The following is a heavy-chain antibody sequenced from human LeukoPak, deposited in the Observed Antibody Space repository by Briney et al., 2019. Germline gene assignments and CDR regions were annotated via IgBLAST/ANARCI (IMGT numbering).Heavy chain of an antibody. J-gene: IGHJ6*02. Sequence: GRSLRLSCAASGFTFSSYAMHWVRQAPGKGLEWVAVISYDGSNKYYADPVKGRFTISRDNSKNTLYLQMNSLRAEDTAVYYCARVLPTYYYGMDVWGQGTTVTVSS. CDR3: ARVLPTYYYGMDV. CDR1: GFTFSSYA. CDR2: ISYDGSNK. V-gene: IGHV3-30-3*01. D-gene: IGHD3-16*01.